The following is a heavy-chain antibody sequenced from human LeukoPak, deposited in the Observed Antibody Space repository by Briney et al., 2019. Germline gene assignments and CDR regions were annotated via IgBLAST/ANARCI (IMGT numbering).Heavy chain of an antibody. CDR2: IYSSGST. V-gene: IGHV4-4*09. J-gene: IGHJ6*04. D-gene: IGHD6-6*01. CDR3: ARLTFTTRPVDV. Sequence: ESLKISCKGSGYSFTSYWIGWVRQMPGKGLEWVGYIYSSGSTNFNPSLQSRVTISVDASKNQVSLNLSSVTAADTAIYYCARLTFTTRPVDVWGKGTTVTVSS. CDR1: GYSFTSYW.